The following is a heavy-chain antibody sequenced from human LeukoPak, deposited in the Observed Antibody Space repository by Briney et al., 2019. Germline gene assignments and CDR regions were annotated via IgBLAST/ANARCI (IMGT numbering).Heavy chain of an antibody. D-gene: IGHD1-26*01. CDR2: IKQDGSEK. CDR3: ARAVGSIGDAFDI. Sequence: GGSLRLSCAASGFTFSSYWMSWVRQAPGKGLEWVANIKQDGSEKYYVDSVKGRFTISRDNAKNSLYLQMNSLRAEDTAVYYCARAVGSIGDAFDIWGQGTMVTVSS. V-gene: IGHV3-7*01. J-gene: IGHJ3*02. CDR1: GFTFSSYW.